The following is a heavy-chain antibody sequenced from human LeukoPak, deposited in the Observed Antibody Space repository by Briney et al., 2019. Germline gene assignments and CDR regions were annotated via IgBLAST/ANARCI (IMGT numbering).Heavy chain of an antibody. CDR3: AKKPRRSGYFFSFRIPYFDY. Sequence: GGSLRLSCAASGFTFSSYAMSWVRQAPGKGLEWVSAISGSGGSTYYADSVKGRFTISRDNSKNTLYLQMSSLRAEDTAVYYCAKKPRRSGYFFSFRIPYFDYWGQGTLVTVSS. J-gene: IGHJ4*02. D-gene: IGHD3-10*01. CDR2: ISGSGGST. CDR1: GFTFSSYA. V-gene: IGHV3-23*01.